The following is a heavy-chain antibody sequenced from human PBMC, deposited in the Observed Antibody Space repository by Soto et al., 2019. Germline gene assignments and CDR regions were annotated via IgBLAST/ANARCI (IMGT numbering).Heavy chain of an antibody. CDR3: ANFTQPLRTNYGRDV. J-gene: IGHJ6*04. CDR1: GFTFSSYG. D-gene: IGHD6-13*01. V-gene: IGHV3-30*18. Sequence: GGSLRLSCAASGFTFSSYGMHWVRQAPGKGLEWVAVICCDGSNKYYADSVKGRFTISRDNAKSSLYLQMSSLRAEDTVVCYWANFTQPLRTNYGRDVRGKGTTVTVAS. CDR2: ICCDGSNK.